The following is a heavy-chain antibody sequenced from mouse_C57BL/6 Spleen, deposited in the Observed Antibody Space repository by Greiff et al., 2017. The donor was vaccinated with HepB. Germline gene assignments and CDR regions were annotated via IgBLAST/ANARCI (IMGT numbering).Heavy chain of an antibody. D-gene: IGHD4-1*01. Sequence: DVMLVESGGGLVKPGGSLKLSCAASGFTFSDYGMHWVRQAPEKGLEWVAYISSGSSTIYYADTVKGRFTISRDNAKNTLFLQMTSLRSEDTAMYYCARPGLQTGTFAYWGQGTLVTVSA. J-gene: IGHJ3*01. CDR1: GFTFSDYG. CDR2: ISSGSSTI. CDR3: ARPGLQTGTFAY. V-gene: IGHV5-17*01.